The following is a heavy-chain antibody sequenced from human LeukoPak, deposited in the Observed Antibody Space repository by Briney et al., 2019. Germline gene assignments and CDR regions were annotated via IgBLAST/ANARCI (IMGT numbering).Heavy chain of an antibody. CDR2: INHSGST. CDR1: GGSFSGYY. J-gene: IGHJ4*02. Sequence: SETLSLTCAVYGGSFSGYYWGWIRQPPGKGLEWIGEINHSGSTNYNPSLKSRVTISVDTSKNQFSLKLSSVTAADTAVYYCARGRISLCSSTSCYVFGGNARPPGSYDYWGQGTLVTVSS. D-gene: IGHD2-2*01. CDR3: ARGRISLCSSTSCYVFGGNARPPGSYDY. V-gene: IGHV4-34*01.